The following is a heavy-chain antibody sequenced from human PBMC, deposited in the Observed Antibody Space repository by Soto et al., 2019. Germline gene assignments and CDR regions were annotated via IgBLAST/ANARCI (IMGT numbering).Heavy chain of an antibody. CDR3: VRVVAAAGT. Sequence: PGGSLRISCAASGFTVSTNYMGWVRQAPGKGLEWVSLINTGNSSFYADSVKGRFTISRDSSKNTLYLQMNSLRVEDTAVYYCVRVVAAAGTWGQGA. V-gene: IGHV3-53*01. CDR2: INTGNSS. D-gene: IGHD6-13*01. CDR1: GFTVSTNY. J-gene: IGHJ5*02.